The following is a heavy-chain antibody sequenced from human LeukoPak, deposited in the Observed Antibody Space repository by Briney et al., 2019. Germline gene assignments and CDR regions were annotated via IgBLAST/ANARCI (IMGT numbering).Heavy chain of an antibody. Sequence: SQTLSLTCTVSGGSISSGGYYWSWTRQHPGKGLEWIGYIYYSGSTYYNPSLKSRVTISVDTSKNQFSLKLSSVTAADTAVYYCARVRMYGSGSHGINYWGQGTLVTVSS. J-gene: IGHJ4*02. CDR3: ARVRMYGSGSHGINY. V-gene: IGHV4-31*03. D-gene: IGHD3-10*01. CDR2: IYYSGST. CDR1: GGSISSGGYY.